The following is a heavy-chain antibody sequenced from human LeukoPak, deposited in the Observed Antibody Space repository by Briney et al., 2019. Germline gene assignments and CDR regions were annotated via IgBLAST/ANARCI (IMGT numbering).Heavy chain of an antibody. CDR1: GASISSYY. D-gene: IGHD4-17*01. V-gene: IGHV4-59*01. Sequence: SETLSLTCTVSGASISSYYWSWIRQPPGKGLEWIGHIYYSGSTDYNPSLKSRVSISVDTSKNQFSLKVSSVTAADTAVYYCARPDYDDYWGQGTLVTVSS. J-gene: IGHJ4*02. CDR2: IYYSGST. CDR3: ARPDYDDY.